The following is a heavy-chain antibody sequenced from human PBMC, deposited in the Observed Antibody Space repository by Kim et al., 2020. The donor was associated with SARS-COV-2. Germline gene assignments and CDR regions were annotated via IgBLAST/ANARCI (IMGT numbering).Heavy chain of an antibody. Sequence: YAQKFQGRVTITADKSTSTAYMELSSLRSEDTAVYYCATSGSYYRAAFDIWGQGTMVTVSS. D-gene: IGHD1-26*01. CDR3: ATSGSYYRAAFDI. J-gene: IGHJ3*02. V-gene: IGHV1-69*02.